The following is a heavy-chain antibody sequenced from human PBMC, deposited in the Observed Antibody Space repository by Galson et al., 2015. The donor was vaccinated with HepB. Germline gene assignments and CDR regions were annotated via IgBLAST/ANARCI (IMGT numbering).Heavy chain of an antibody. CDR3: TRRERDCSGGSCYSVWFDP. V-gene: IGHV3-49*04. CDR2: IRSKAYGGTT. Sequence: SLRLSCAASGFTFGDYAMSWVRRAPGKGLEWVGFIRSKAYGGTTEYAASVKGRFTISRDDSKSIAYLQMNSLKTEDTAVYYCTRRERDCSGGSCYSVWFDPWGQGTLVTVSS. D-gene: IGHD2-15*01. J-gene: IGHJ5*02. CDR1: GFTFGDYA.